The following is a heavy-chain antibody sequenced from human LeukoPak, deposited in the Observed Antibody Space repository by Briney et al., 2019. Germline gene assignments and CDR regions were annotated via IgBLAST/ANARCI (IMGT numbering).Heavy chain of an antibody. V-gene: IGHV3-53*01. Sequence: GGSLRLSCAASGFTVSSNYMSWVRQAPGKGLEWVSVIYSGGSTYYADSVKGRFTISRDNSKNTLYLQMNSLRAEDTAVYYCARDPRDSTLGYWGQGTLVTVSS. D-gene: IGHD5-18*01. CDR3: ARDPRDSTLGY. CDR2: IYSGGST. CDR1: GFTVSSNY. J-gene: IGHJ4*02.